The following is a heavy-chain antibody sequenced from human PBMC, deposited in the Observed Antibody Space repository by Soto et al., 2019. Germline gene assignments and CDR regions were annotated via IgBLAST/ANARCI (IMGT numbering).Heavy chain of an antibody. CDR3: ARKDCSNGLGPLDY. V-gene: IGHV3-21*01. J-gene: IGHJ4*02. CDR2: ISPSSTYI. CDR1: GFNFRTYI. D-gene: IGHD2-8*01. Sequence: EVQLVESGGGLVKPGGSLRLSCAASGFNFRTYIMNWVRQAPGKGLEWVSSISPSSTYINSADSVKGRFTISRDDATNSVFLQMNSRRAEDTAVYYCARKDCSNGLGPLDYWGQGTLVTVSS.